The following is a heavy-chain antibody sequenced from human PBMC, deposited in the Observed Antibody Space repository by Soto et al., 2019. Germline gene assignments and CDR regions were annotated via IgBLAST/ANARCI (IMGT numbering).Heavy chain of an antibody. D-gene: IGHD2-15*01. CDR3: ARARTPFRNWFDP. CDR2: ISGSGGST. CDR1: GFTFSSYA. V-gene: IGHV3-23*01. Sequence: GGSLRLSCAASGFTFSSYAMSWVRQAPGKGLEWVSAISGSGGSTYYADSVKGRFTISRDNSKNTLYLQMNSLTAEDTAVYYCARARTPFRNWFDPWGQGTLVTVSS. J-gene: IGHJ5*02.